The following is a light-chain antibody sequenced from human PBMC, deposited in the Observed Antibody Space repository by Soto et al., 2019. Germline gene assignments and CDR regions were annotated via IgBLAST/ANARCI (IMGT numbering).Light chain of an antibody. Sequence: AIQLTQSPSSLSASVGDRVTITCRASQGISSALAWYQQKPGKAPNLLIYDASSLESGVPLRFSGSGSGSDFTLTISSLQPEDFATYYCQHFKSYPFTFGGGTKVEVK. V-gene: IGKV1-13*02. J-gene: IGKJ4*01. CDR2: DAS. CDR1: QGISSA. CDR3: QHFKSYPFT.